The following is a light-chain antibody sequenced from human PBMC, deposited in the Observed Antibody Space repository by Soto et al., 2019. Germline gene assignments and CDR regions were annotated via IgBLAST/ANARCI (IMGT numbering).Light chain of an antibody. CDR3: CSYTGGTTAYV. V-gene: IGLV2-23*01. Sequence: QSALTHPASVSGSPGQSITVSCTGSSHDVGNYNLVSWYQQSPGKAPKLLIYEYSKRPSGVSNRFSGPKSGDTASLTISGLQAEDEANYYCCSYTGGTTAYVFGTGTKVTVL. CDR2: EYS. J-gene: IGLJ1*01. CDR1: SHDVGNYNL.